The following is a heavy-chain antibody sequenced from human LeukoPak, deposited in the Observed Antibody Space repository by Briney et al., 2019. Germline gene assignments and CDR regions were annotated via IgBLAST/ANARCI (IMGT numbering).Heavy chain of an antibody. CDR1: GFTFSSYG. V-gene: IGHV3-30*18. D-gene: IGHD6-6*01. Sequence: GGSLRLPCAASGFTFSSYGMHWVRQAPGKGLEWVAVISYDGSNKYYADSVKGRFTISRDNSKNTLYLQMNSLRAEDTAVYYCAKDFRSSSGDVWGKGTTVTVSS. CDR3: AKDFRSSSGDV. J-gene: IGHJ6*04. CDR2: ISYDGSNK.